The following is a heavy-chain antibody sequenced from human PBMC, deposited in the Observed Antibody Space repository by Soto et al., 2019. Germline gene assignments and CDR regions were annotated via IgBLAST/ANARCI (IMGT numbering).Heavy chain of an antibody. CDR2: IIPIFGTA. V-gene: IGHV1-69*13. CDR3: ARGGEFMATITQAFDY. CDR1: GGTFSSYA. D-gene: IGHD5-12*01. Sequence: SVKVSCKASGGTFSSYAISWVRQAPGQGLEWMGGIIPIFGTANYAQKFQGRVTITADESTSTAYMELSSLRSEDTAVYYCARGGEFMATITQAFDYWGQGTLVTVSS. J-gene: IGHJ4*02.